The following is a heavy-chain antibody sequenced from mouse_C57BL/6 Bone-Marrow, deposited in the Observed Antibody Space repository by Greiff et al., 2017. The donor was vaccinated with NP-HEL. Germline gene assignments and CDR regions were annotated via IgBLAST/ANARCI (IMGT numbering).Heavy chain of an antibody. Sequence: EVKLMESEGGLVQPGSSMKLSCTASGFTFSDYYMAWVRQVPEKGLEWVANINYDGSSTYYLDSLKSRFIISRDNAKNILYLQMSSLKSEDTATYYFARVDYGFAYWGQGTLVTVSA. V-gene: IGHV5-16*01. CDR3: ARVDYGFAY. J-gene: IGHJ3*01. CDR2: INYDGSST. CDR1: GFTFSDYY. D-gene: IGHD2-4*01.